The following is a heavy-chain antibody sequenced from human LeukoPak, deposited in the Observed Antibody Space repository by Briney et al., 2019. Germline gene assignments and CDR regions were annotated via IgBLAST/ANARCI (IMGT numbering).Heavy chain of an antibody. CDR3: AKGLAAAGTCYFDY. V-gene: IGHV3-30*18. J-gene: IGHJ4*02. D-gene: IGHD6-13*01. CDR2: ISYDGSNK. CDR1: GFTFSSYG. Sequence: PGRSLRLSCAASGFTFSSYGMHWVRQAPGKGLEWVAVISYDGSNKYYADSVKGRFTISRDNSKNTLYLQMNSLRAEDTAVYYCAKGLAAAGTCYFDYWGQGTLVTVSS.